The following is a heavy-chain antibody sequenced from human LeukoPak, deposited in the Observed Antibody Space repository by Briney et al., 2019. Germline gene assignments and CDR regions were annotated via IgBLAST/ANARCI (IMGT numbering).Heavy chain of an antibody. CDR3: ARGGSYSNDAFDI. Sequence: LRASVKVSCKASGYTFTSYYIHWVRQAPGQGLEWMGIINPSGGSRSYAQKFQGRVTMTRDTSTSTVYMELSSLRNEDTAVYHCARGGSYSNDAFDIWGQGTMVTVSS. D-gene: IGHD1-26*01. CDR2: INPSGGSR. CDR1: GYTFTSYY. V-gene: IGHV1-46*01. J-gene: IGHJ3*02.